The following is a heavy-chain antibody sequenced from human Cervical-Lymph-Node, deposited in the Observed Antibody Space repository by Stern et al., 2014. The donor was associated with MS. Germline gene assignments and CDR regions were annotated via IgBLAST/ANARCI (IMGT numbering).Heavy chain of an antibody. CDR3: ARDKEAHYFDS. V-gene: IGHV1-69*01. Sequence: VQLEESGAEERKPGSSVKVSCKASGGTFSNLAISWLRQVPGQGLEWMGGIIPMFGAANYAQKFQGTVTITADESTNTVYMELSSLRSEDAALYYCARDKEAHYFDSWGQGTLVTVSS. CDR1: GGTFSNLA. J-gene: IGHJ4*02. CDR2: IIPMFGAA.